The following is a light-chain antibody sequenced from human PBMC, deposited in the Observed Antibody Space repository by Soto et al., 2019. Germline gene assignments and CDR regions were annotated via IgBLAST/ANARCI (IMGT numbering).Light chain of an antibody. Sequence: DIQMTQSPSSLSASVGNRVTITCRASQSISTYLNWYQKKPGKAPNLLIYDASRLQSGVLSRFSGSGGGTDFTLSISSVPPEDFANYFCQQSYMAPITFGQGTQLEI. CDR2: DAS. CDR1: QSISTY. CDR3: QQSYMAPIT. V-gene: IGKV1-39*01. J-gene: IGKJ5*01.